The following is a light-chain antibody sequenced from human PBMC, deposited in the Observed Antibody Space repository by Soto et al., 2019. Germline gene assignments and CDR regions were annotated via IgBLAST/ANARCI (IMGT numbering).Light chain of an antibody. Sequence: EIVMTQSPATLSVSPGERATLSCRASQSVSSNLAWYQQKPGQAPRLLIYGASTRATGIPARFSGSGSGTDFTLTISSLEPEDFAVYYCQQRYKWPRTFGQGTKVDIK. V-gene: IGKV3-15*01. J-gene: IGKJ1*01. CDR1: QSVSSN. CDR2: GAS. CDR3: QQRYKWPRT.